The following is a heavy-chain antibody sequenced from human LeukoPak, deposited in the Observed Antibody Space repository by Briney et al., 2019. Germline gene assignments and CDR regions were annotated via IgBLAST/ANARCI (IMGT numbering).Heavy chain of an antibody. CDR3: AKDRSSSWYYFDY. CDR1: GFTFGSYW. V-gene: IGHV3-23*01. Sequence: GGSLRLSCAASGFTFGSYWMHWVRQAPGKGLEWVSGISAGEGSTYYADSVKGRFTISRDNSKNTLYLQMNSLGAEDTAVYYCAKDRSSSWYYFDYWGQGTLVTVSS. CDR2: ISAGEGST. D-gene: IGHD6-13*01. J-gene: IGHJ4*02.